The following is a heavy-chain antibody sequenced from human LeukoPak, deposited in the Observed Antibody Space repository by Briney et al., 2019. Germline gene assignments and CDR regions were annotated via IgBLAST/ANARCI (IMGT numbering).Heavy chain of an antibody. CDR2: INPSGGST. V-gene: IGHV1-46*01. J-gene: IGHJ6*02. Sequence: ASVKVSCKASGGTFSSYAISWVRQAPGQGLEWMGIINPSGGSTSYAQKFQGRVTMTRDTSTSTVYMELSSLRSEDTAVYYCARESSSTLYGMDVWGQGTTVTVSS. D-gene: IGHD2-2*01. CDR1: GGTFSSYA. CDR3: ARESSSTLYGMDV.